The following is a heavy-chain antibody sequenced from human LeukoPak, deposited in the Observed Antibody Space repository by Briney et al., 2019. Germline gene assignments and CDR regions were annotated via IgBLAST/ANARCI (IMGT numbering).Heavy chain of an antibody. CDR3: TTDEGFSGCDLSG. V-gene: IGHV3-15*01. J-gene: IGHJ4*02. CDR1: GFTFSNAW. D-gene: IGHD5-12*01. CDR2: IKSKTDGGTT. Sequence: GGSLRLSCAASGFTFSNAWMSWVRQAPGKGLEWVGRIKSKTDGGTTDYAAPVKGRFTISRDDSKNTLYLQMNSLKTEDTAVYYCTTDEGFSGCDLSGWGQGTLVTVSS.